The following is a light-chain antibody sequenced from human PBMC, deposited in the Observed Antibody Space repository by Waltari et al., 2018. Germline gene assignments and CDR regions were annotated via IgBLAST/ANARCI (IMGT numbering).Light chain of an antibody. CDR3: LSRDTSSTRL. V-gene: IGLV3-19*01. J-gene: IGLJ2*01. CDR1: SLRRYY. CDR2: GQD. Sequence: SSELTQDPAVSVALGQTVRITCQGDSLRRYYASWYQQRPGQAPILVLYGQDNRPSGIPDRFSGSTSGNTASLTITGAQAEDEADYYCLSRDTSSTRLFGGG.